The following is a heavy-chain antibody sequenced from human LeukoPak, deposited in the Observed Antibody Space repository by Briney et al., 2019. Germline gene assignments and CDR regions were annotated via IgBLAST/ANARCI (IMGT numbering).Heavy chain of an antibody. J-gene: IGHJ3*02. D-gene: IGHD2-21*02. CDR3: ARGGGAYCGGDCFRAFDI. Sequence: GGSLRLSCAISGFTVSNNYMSWFRQPPGKGLEWVSVIYSGGSTYYADSVKGRFTISRDTSKNTLYLQMNSLRAEDTAVYYCARGGGAYCGGDCFRAFDIWGQGTMVTVSP. V-gene: IGHV3-53*01. CDR2: IYSGGST. CDR1: GFTVSNNY.